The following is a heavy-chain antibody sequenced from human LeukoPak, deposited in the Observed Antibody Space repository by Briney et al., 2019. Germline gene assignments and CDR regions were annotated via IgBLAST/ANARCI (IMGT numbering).Heavy chain of an antibody. Sequence: SGPTLVNPAQTLTLTCTFSGFSLSTSGVGVGWIRQPPAKALEWLALIYWDDDKRYSPSLKSRLTITKDTSKNQVVLTMTNMDPVDTATYYCAHSLIDDYVWGSYRPNYFDYWGQGTLVTVSS. CDR3: AHSLIDDYVWGSYRPNYFDY. CDR1: GFSLSTSGVG. V-gene: IGHV2-5*02. D-gene: IGHD3-16*02. CDR2: IYWDDDK. J-gene: IGHJ4*02.